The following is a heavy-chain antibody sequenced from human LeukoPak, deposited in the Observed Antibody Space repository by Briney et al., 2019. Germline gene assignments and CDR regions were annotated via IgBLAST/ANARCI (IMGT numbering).Heavy chain of an antibody. V-gene: IGHV4-59*12. D-gene: IGHD3-10*01. CDR1: GGSISSYY. CDR3: ARESILYGSGPTDY. CDR2: IYYSGST. J-gene: IGHJ4*02. Sequence: SQTLSLTCTVSGGSISSYYWSWIRQPPGKGLEWIGYIYYSGSTNYNPSLKSRVTMSVDTSKNQFSLKLSSVTAADTAVYYCARESILYGSGPTDYWGQGTLVTVSS.